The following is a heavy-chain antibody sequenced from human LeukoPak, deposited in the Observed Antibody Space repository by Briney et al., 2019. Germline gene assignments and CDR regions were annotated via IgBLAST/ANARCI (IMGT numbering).Heavy chain of an antibody. CDR3: ARDFPDWSDAFDI. CDR1: GFTFSNHA. D-gene: IGHD3/OR15-3a*01. CDR2: ISDDGTSK. J-gene: IGHJ3*02. Sequence: GGSLRLSCVTSGFTFSNHAMHWVRQGPGKGLEWVAVISDDGTSKFYADSVKGRFTIFRDNSKNTLFLQINSLRPEDTAMYYCARDFPDWSDAFDIWGQGTMVTVSS. V-gene: IGHV3-30*04.